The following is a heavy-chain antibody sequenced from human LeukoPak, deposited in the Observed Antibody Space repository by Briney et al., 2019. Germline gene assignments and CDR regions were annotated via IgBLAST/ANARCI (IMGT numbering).Heavy chain of an antibody. CDR3: ARAHSSVYSMSGWFDP. Sequence: PSETLSLTCTVWGGSISSYYWRWLRQPAGKGLEGIGRIYTSGSTKYNPSLKSRVTMSVDTSKDQFSLKLSSVTAADTAVYYCARAHSSVYSMSGWFDPWGQGTLVTVSS. CDR2: IYTSGST. V-gene: IGHV4-4*07. D-gene: IGHD3-22*01. J-gene: IGHJ5*02. CDR1: GGSISSYY.